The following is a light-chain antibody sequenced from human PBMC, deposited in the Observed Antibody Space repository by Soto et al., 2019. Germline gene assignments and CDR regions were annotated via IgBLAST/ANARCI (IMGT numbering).Light chain of an antibody. CDR1: QSISSY. CDR2: AAS. Sequence: DIQMTQSPSSLSASVGDRVTITFRASQSISSYLNWYQQKPGKAPKLLIYAASSLQSGVPSRFSGSGSGTDFTLTISSLQPEDFATYYCQQSYSTPQTFGQGTKVDNK. CDR3: QQSYSTPQT. J-gene: IGKJ1*01. V-gene: IGKV1-39*01.